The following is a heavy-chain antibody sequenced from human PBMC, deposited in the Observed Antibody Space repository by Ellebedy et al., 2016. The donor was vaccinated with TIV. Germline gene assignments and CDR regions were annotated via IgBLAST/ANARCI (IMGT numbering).Heavy chain of an antibody. CDR2: ISGSGGST. J-gene: IGHJ5*02. V-gene: IGHV3-23*01. CDR3: ARDTRFIDQRHNWFDP. CDR1: GLTFSDHA. Sequence: GGSLRLSCAASGLTFSDHAMTWVRQAPGKGLEWVSAISGSGGSTYLADSVKGRFTISRDNFRNTLYLQMNSLRADDTAVYYCARDTRFIDQRHNWFDPWGQGAQVTVSS. D-gene: IGHD6-25*01.